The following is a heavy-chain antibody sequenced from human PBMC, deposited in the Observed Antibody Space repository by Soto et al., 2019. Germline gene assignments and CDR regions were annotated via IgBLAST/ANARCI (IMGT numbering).Heavy chain of an antibody. Sequence: GGSLRLSCAASGFTFSTYSMNWVRQAPGKGLEWISYITSSSTTIFYADSVKGRFTISRDNAKNSLYLQMNSLRDEDTSVYYCARDNGIAGSFDPWGQGTLVTVSS. CDR3: ARDNGIAGSFDP. V-gene: IGHV3-48*02. CDR1: GFTFSTYS. CDR2: ITSSSTTI. D-gene: IGHD6-13*01. J-gene: IGHJ5*02.